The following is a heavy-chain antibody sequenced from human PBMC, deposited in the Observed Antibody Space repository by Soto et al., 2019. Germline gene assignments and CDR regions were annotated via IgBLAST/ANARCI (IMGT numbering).Heavy chain of an antibody. Sequence: GGSLRLSCAASGFTFSSYAMSWVRQAPGKGLEWVSAISGSGGSTYYADSVKGRFTISRDNSKNTLYLQMNSLRAEDTAVYYCAKDRVSSGWPDDAFDIWGQGTMVTVSS. CDR3: AKDRVSSGWPDDAFDI. CDR2: ISGSGGST. V-gene: IGHV3-23*01. J-gene: IGHJ3*02. D-gene: IGHD6-19*01. CDR1: GFTFSSYA.